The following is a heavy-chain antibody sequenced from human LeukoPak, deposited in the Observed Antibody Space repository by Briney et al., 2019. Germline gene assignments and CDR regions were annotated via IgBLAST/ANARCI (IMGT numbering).Heavy chain of an antibody. D-gene: IGHD3-22*01. Sequence: SETLSLTCAVSGDSISSGGYYWSWIRQPPGKGLEWIGEINHSGSTNYNPSLKSRVTISVDTSKNQFSLKLSSVTAADTAVYYCARGLTFGYYYDYWGQGTLVTVSS. CDR1: GDSISSGGYY. J-gene: IGHJ4*02. V-gene: IGHV4-34*01. CDR3: ARGLTFGYYYDY. CDR2: INHSGST.